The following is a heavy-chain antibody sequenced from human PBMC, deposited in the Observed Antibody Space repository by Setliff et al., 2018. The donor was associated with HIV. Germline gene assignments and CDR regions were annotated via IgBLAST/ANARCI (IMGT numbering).Heavy chain of an antibody. CDR1: GYTFTSYD. V-gene: IGHV1-8*02. CDR3: ARGLNNSITIFGIVIMPSDAFDI. Sequence: GASVKVSCKASGYTFTSYDINWVRQATGQGLQWIGWMNPNSGNTAYAQKFQGRVTMTRNTSISTAYMELSSLRSEDTAVYYCARGLNNSITIFGIVIMPSDAFDIWGQGTMVTVSS. D-gene: IGHD3-3*01. CDR2: MNPNSGNT. J-gene: IGHJ3*02.